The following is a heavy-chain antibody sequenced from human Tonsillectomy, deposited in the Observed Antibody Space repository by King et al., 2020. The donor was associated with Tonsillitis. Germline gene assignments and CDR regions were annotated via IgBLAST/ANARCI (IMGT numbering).Heavy chain of an antibody. V-gene: IGHV3-9*01. CDR3: AKDRGSTSSLYYYYYYGMAV. CDR2: ISWNSGAR. Sequence: VQLVESGGGLVQPGRSLRLSCAASGFTFDDYAMHWVRQAPGKGLEWVSGISWNSGARGYADSVKGRFTISRDNAKKSLYLQMNSLRAEDTALYYCAKDRGSTSSLYYYYYYGMAVWGQGTTVTVSS. D-gene: IGHD2-2*01. J-gene: IGHJ6*02. CDR1: GFTFDDYA.